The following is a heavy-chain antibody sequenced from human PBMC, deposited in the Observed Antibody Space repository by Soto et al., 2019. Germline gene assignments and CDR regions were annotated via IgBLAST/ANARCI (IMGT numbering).Heavy chain of an antibody. V-gene: IGHV1-3*01. J-gene: IGHJ5*02. CDR1: GYTFTGYA. D-gene: IGHD2-21*02. CDR2: INPGNGNT. Sequence: ASVKVSCKASGYTFTGYAMHWVRQAPGQSLEWMGWINPGNGNTKYSQKFQGRVSFTRDTSASTAYMEMSSLRSEDTAVYYCAREVRDYYNWLDPWGQGTLVTVSS. CDR3: AREVRDYYNWLDP.